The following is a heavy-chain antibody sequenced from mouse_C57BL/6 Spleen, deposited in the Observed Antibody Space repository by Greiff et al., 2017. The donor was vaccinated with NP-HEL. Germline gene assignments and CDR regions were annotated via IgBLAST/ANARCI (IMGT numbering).Heavy chain of an antibody. CDR2: ISYDGSN. CDR1: GYSLSSGYY. Sequence: VQLKVSGPGLVKPSQTLSLTCSVTGYSLSSGYYWTWIRQLPGNKLDWMGYISYDGSNNYHPSLRNRISITRDTYKNQFFLKLNSVTTEDTATYYSARDNHLYYYAMDYWGQGTSVTVSS. J-gene: IGHJ4*01. CDR3: ARDNHLYYYAMDY. V-gene: IGHV3-6*01.